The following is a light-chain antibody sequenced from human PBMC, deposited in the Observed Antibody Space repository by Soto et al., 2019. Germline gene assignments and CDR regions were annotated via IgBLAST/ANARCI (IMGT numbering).Light chain of an antibody. CDR1: RSDVGAYIF. CDR2: DIT. CDR3: VSFTTSKSYV. Sequence: QSALTQPASVSGSPVPSITISCTGTRSDVGAYIFVSWYQQYPGKAPKLMIYDITNRPSGVSNRFSGSKAGNTASLTISGLQAEDEADYYCVSFTTSKSYVFGTGTKVTVL. V-gene: IGLV2-14*01. J-gene: IGLJ1*01.